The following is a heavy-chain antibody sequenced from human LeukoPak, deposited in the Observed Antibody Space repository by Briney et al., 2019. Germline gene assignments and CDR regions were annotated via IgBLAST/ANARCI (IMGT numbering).Heavy chain of an antibody. CDR3: AREGMDIVVVPAAMMGY. Sequence: ASVKVSCKASGYTFTGCYMHWVRQAPGQGLEWMGWINPNSGGTNYAQKFQGRVTMTRDTSISTAYVELSRLRSDDTAVYYCAREGMDIVVVPAAMMGYWGQGTLVTVSS. D-gene: IGHD2-2*03. V-gene: IGHV1-2*02. CDR1: GYTFTGCY. J-gene: IGHJ4*02. CDR2: INPNSGGT.